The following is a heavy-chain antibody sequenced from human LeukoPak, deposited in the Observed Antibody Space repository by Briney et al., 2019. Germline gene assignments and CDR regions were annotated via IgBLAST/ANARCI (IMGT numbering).Heavy chain of an antibody. D-gene: IGHD2-15*01. Sequence: QSGGSLRLSCAASGFTFSSYAMSWVRQAPGKGLEWVSAISGSGGSTYYADSVKGRFTISRDNSKNTLYLQMNSLRAEDTPVYYCATSWGIVVVVAATTAFDIWGQGTMVTVSS. V-gene: IGHV3-23*01. CDR1: GFTFSSYA. CDR2: ISGSGGST. J-gene: IGHJ3*02. CDR3: ATSWGIVVVVAATTAFDI.